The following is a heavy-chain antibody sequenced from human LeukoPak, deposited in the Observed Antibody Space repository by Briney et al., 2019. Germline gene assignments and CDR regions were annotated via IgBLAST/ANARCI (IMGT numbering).Heavy chain of an antibody. J-gene: IGHJ4*02. CDR2: ISGFNDNT. CDR1: GYGFNRFA. V-gene: IGHV1-18*01. D-gene: IGHD2-15*01. Sequence: ASVKVSCKASGYGFNRFAINWVRQAPGQGPEWMGWISGFNDNTAYAQKLQDRVTMTTDKSTSTAYMELRNLRSDDTAMYYCARCSAATCFPLDFDFWGQGTLVTVSS. CDR3: ARCSAATCFPLDFDF.